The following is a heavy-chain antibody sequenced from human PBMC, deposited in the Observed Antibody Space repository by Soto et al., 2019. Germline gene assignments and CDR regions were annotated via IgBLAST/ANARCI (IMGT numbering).Heavy chain of an antibody. CDR3: AHSSVFTSITIFGVAPPPDY. D-gene: IGHD3-3*01. V-gene: IGHV2-5*02. CDR2: IYWDDDK. J-gene: IGHJ4*02. Sequence: SGPTLVNPTQTLTLTCTFSGFSLSTSGVGVGWIRQPPGKALEWLALIYWDDDKRYSPSLKSRLTITKDTSKNQVVLTMTNMDPVDTATYYCAHSSVFTSITIFGVAPPPDYWGQGTLVTVSS. CDR1: GFSLSTSGVG.